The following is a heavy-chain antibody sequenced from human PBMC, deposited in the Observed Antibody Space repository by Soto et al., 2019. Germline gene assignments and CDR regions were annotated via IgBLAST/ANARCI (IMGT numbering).Heavy chain of an antibody. D-gene: IGHD2-15*01. Sequence: QVQLVESGGGVVQPGRSLRLSCAASGFTFSTYPMHWVRKAPGKGLEWVAMISHDGNNKYYADSVKGRFTISRDNSRNTLYLQMNSLRPEDTAVYYCAGDPGYCRGGTCYSRFDYWGQGTLVTVSS. J-gene: IGHJ4*02. CDR2: ISHDGNNK. CDR3: AGDPGYCRGGTCYSRFDY. CDR1: GFTFSTYP. V-gene: IGHV3-30-3*01.